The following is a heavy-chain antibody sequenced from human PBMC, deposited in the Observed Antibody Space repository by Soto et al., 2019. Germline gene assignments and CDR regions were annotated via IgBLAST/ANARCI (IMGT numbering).Heavy chain of an antibody. CDR2: INPNSGGT. Sequence: ASVKVSCKASGYTFTGYYMHWVRQAPAQGLEWMGWINPNSGGTNYAQKFQGWVTMTRDTSISTVYMELSRLRSDDTAVYYCARDLLPGGSSSWYDYWGQGTLVTVSS. CDR3: ARDLLPGGSSSWYDY. V-gene: IGHV1-2*04. D-gene: IGHD6-13*01. CDR1: GYTFTGYY. J-gene: IGHJ4*02.